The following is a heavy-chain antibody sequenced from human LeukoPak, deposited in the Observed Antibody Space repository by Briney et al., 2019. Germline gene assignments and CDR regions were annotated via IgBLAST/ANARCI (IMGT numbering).Heavy chain of an antibody. J-gene: IGHJ4*02. D-gene: IGHD6-13*01. Sequence: SETLSLTCTVSGGSISSYYWSWIRQPPGKGPEWIGYIYYSGSTNYNPSLKSRVTISVDTSKNQFSLKLSSVTAADTAVYYCARIVIAAAEGYFDYWGQGTLVTVSS. CDR1: GGSISSYY. CDR3: ARIVIAAAEGYFDY. CDR2: IYYSGST. V-gene: IGHV4-59*01.